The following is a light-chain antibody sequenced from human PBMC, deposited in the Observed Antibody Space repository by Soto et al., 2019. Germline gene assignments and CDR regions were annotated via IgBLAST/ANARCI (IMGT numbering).Light chain of an antibody. V-gene: IGKV1-39*01. CDR2: SAS. J-gene: IGKJ4*01. Sequence: IQLTQSPSSLSASVGDRVTIACRASESISDYLNWYQHKPGEDPKVLVYSASTLRGGVPSTNSGTGSGTDFTLAISTLQPYDVAAYYCQQTISNLHSFGGGIKVEIK. CDR1: ESISDY. CDR3: QQTISNLHS.